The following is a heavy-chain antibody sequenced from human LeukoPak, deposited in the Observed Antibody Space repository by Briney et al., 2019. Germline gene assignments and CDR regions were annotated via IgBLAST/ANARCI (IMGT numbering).Heavy chain of an antibody. CDR1: GYTCTSYG. D-gene: IGHD4-11*01. J-gene: IGHJ4*02. V-gene: IGHV1-18*01. Sequence: ASVKVSCKASGYTCTSYGISWVRQAPGQGLEWMGWISAYNGNTNYAQKLQGRVTMTTDTSTSTAYMELRSLRSDDTAVYYCAGSDYSNYGGALGYWGQGTLVTVSS. CDR3: AGSDYSNYGGALGY. CDR2: ISAYNGNT.